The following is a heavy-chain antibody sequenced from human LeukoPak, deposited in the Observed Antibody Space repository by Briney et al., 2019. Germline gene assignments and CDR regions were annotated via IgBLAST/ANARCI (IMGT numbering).Heavy chain of an antibody. D-gene: IGHD3-22*01. CDR2: ISGSGGST. Sequence: QPGGSLRLSCAASGFTFSSYAMSWVRQAPGKGLEWVSAISGSGGSTYYADSVKGRFAISRDNSKNTLYLQMNSLRAEDTAVYYCAKDDTNYYDSSGYGSLYYFDYWGQGTLVTVSS. CDR3: AKDDTNYYDSSGYGSLYYFDY. CDR1: GFTFSSYA. J-gene: IGHJ4*02. V-gene: IGHV3-23*01.